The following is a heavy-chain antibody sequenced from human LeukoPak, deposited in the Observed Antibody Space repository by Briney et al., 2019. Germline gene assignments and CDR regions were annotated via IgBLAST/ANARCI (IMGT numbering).Heavy chain of an antibody. CDR2: ISGSGGST. CDR1: GFTVSSNY. V-gene: IGHV3-23*01. D-gene: IGHD3-22*01. Sequence: GGSLRLSCAASGFTVSSNYMSWVRQAPGKGLEWVSAISGSGGSTYYADSVKGRFTISRDNSKNTLYLQMNSLRAEDTAVYYCATYDSKGDDAFDIWGQGTMVTVSS. CDR3: ATYDSKGDDAFDI. J-gene: IGHJ3*02.